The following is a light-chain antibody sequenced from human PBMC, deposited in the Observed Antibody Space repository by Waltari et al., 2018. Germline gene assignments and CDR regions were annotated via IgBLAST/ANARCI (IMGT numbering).Light chain of an antibody. CDR2: DAS. J-gene: IGKJ4*01. V-gene: IGKV3-11*01. CDR1: QSVSSF. CDR3: QQRINWPLT. Sequence: EIVLTQSPATLSFSPGERATLSCRASQSVSSFLAWYQQKPGQAPRLLIHDASNRATGIPVRFSGSGSGTDFTITISSLEPEDFAVYYCQQRINWPLTFGGGTKVEIK.